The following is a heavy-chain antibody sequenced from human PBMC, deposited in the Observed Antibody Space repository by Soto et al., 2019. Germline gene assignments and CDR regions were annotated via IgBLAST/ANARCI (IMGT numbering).Heavy chain of an antibody. CDR2: IYYSGST. CDR1: GGSVSSGSYY. J-gene: IGHJ5*02. D-gene: IGHD6-6*01. CDR3: ASYYSSSSGAWFDP. V-gene: IGHV4-61*01. Sequence: QVQLQESGPGLVKPSETLSLTCTVSGGSVSSGSYYWSWIRQPPGKGLEWIGYIYYSGSTNYNPSLQSRLTISLDTSTNPFSLKLSSVAAADTAVYYCASYYSSSSGAWFDPWGQGTLVTVSS.